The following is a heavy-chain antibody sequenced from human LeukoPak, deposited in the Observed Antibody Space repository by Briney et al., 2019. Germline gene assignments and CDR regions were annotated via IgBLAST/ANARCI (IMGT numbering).Heavy chain of an antibody. CDR1: GGSVSSGSYY. D-gene: IGHD2-2*01. V-gene: IGHV4-61*02. CDR3: ARRRDTAALFYRYYYLDV. J-gene: IGHJ6*03. Sequence: SQTLSLTCTVSGGSVSSGSYYWSWIRQPAGKGLEWIGRMYTSGRSNYNPSLKSRVTISIDTSKNQVSLKLHSVTAADTAVYYCARRRDTAALFYRYYYLDVWGKGTTVTISS. CDR2: MYTSGRS.